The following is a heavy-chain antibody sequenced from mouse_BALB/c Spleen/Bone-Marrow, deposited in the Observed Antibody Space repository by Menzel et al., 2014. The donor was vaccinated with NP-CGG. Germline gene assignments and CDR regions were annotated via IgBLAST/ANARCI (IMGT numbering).Heavy chain of an antibody. CDR1: GYTFSSYV. CDR2: INPYNDDT. D-gene: IGHD2-4*01. CDR3: ARGGITNYYGLDY. J-gene: IGHJ4*01. Sequence: EVKLVESGPELVKPGASVMMSCKASGYTFSSYVIHWVKQKPGQGLEWIAYINPYNDDTKYNEKLKGKATLTSDKSSSTASMEFSSLTSEDSAVFYCARGGITNYYGLDYWGQGTSVTVSS. V-gene: IGHV1-14*01.